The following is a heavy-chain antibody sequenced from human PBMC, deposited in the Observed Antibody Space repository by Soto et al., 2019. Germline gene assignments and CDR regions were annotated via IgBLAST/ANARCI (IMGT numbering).Heavy chain of an antibody. CDR3: AHGSGWLSDY. V-gene: IGHV2-5*02. J-gene: IGHJ4*02. Sequence: QITLKESGPTLVKPTQTLTLTCTFSGFSLSSPAVGVNWIRQPPGKALEWLALIYWDDDKQYSPSLRSRLTITKDISKHKVVLTMTNMDPEDTAKYYCAHGSGWLSDYWGQGTLVTVSS. CDR2: IYWDDDK. D-gene: IGHD6-19*01. CDR1: GFSLSSPAVG.